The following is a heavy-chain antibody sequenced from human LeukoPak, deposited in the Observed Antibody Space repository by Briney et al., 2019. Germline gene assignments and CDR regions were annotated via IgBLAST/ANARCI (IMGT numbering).Heavy chain of an antibody. CDR2: IYYSGST. CDR3: ARGQEGGVVVPAAWGVHFDY. D-gene: IGHD2-2*01. V-gene: IGHV4-39*07. CDR1: GGSISSSSYY. J-gene: IGHJ4*02. Sequence: SETLSLTCTVSGGSISSSSYYWGWIRQPPGKGLEWIGSIYYSGSTYYNPSLKSRVTISVDTSKNQFSLKLSSVTAADTAVYYCARGQEGGVVVPAAWGVHFDYWGQGTLVTVSS.